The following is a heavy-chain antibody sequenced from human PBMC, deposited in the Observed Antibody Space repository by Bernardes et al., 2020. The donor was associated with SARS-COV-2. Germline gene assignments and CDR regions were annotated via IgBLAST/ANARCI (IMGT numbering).Heavy chain of an antibody. V-gene: IGHV3-21*01. J-gene: IGHJ3*02. D-gene: IGHD6-13*01. CDR1: GFTFTSYI. CDR3: AREERSSSWYVKGRFDI. CDR2: ISSSSRYI. Sequence: GGSLRLSCAASGFTFTSYIMNWVRQAPGKGLEWVSSISSSSRYIYYADSVKGRFTISRDNAKNSLYLQIDGLRAEDTAIYYCAREERSSSWYVKGRFDIWGQGTMVTVSS.